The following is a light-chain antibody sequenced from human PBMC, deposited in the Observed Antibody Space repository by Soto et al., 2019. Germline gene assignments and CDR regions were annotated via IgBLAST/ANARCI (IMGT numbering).Light chain of an antibody. CDR3: QQYNSIRWT. V-gene: IGKV1-5*03. Sequence: DIQMTQSPSTLSASVGDRVTITCRASQSISSGLAWYQQKPGKAPKLLIYKASSLESGVPSRFSGSGSGTEFTLTISSLQPDDFATYYCQQYNSIRWTFGQGTKVEIK. CDR1: QSISSG. CDR2: KAS. J-gene: IGKJ1*01.